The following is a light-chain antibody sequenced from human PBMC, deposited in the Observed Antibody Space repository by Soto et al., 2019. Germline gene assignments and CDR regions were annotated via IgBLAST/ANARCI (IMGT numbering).Light chain of an antibody. CDR3: CSYAGSPPYV. CDR2: EVS. J-gene: IGLJ1*01. Sequence: QSVLTQPPSASGSPGQSVTISCTGTSSDIGAYNYVSWYQQHPGKAPKLMIYEVSKRPSGVPDRFSGSKSGNTASLTVSGLQTEDEADYYCCSYAGSPPYVFGTGTKVTV. CDR1: SSDIGAYNY. V-gene: IGLV2-8*01.